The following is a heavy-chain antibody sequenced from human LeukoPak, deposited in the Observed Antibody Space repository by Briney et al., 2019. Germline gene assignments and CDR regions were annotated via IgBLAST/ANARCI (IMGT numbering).Heavy chain of an antibody. CDR3: ARKLGGLDTNSWYKAAFDI. V-gene: IGHV1-46*01. Sequence: GASVKVSCKASGYTLTSYYMHWVRQAPGQGLEWMGIINPSGGTTSYAQKFQGRVTMTRDTSTSTLYMELSSLRSEDTAVHYCARKLGGLDTNSWYKAAFDIWGQGTMVTVSS. D-gene: IGHD6-13*01. J-gene: IGHJ3*02. CDR1: GYTLTSYY. CDR2: INPSGGTT.